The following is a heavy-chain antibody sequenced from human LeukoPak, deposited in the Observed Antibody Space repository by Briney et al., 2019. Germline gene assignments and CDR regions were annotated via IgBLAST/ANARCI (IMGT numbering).Heavy chain of an antibody. V-gene: IGHV5-51*01. CDR1: GYSFSNYW. D-gene: IGHD6-6*01. CDR3: ARHGVTGSSSSPNDY. Sequence: LGESLKISCKGSGYSFSNYWIAWVRQMPGKGLELMGIIYPGDSDTRYSPSFQGQVTISADKSISTAYLQWSSLKASDTAMYYCARHGVTGSSSSPNDYWGQGTLVTVSS. J-gene: IGHJ4*02. CDR2: IYPGDSDT.